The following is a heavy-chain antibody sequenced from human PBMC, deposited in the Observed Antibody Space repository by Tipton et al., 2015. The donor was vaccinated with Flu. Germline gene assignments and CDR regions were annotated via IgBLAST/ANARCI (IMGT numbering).Heavy chain of an antibody. CDR3: ARGIGQDLYYYYGMDV. D-gene: IGHD2-15*01. CDR1: GGSISSYY. CDR2: IYCSGST. J-gene: IGHJ6*02. V-gene: IGHV4-59*01. Sequence: TLSLTCTVSGGSISSYYWSWIRQPPGKGLEWIGYIYCSGSTNYNPSLKSRVTISVDTSKNQFSLKLSSVTAADTAVYYCARGIGQDLYYYYGMDVWGQGP.